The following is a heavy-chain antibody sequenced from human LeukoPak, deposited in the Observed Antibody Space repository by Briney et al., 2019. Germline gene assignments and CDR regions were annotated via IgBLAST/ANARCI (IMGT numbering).Heavy chain of an antibody. CDR3: ARGYSSTWEYYFDY. CDR1: GDSMSDYY. D-gene: IGHD6-13*01. CDR2: IYSRGGT. J-gene: IGHJ4*02. V-gene: IGHV4-59*01. Sequence: SETLSLTCTVSGDSMSDYYWNWIRQSPGKGLEWIGHIYSRGGTTYNPSLKSRVTILIDTSKNHFSLELRSVTAADTAVYYCARGYSSTWEYYFDYWGQGTLVTVSS.